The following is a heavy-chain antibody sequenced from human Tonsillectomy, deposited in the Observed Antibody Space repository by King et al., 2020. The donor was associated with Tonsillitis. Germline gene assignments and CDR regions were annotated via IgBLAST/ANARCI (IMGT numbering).Heavy chain of an antibody. J-gene: IGHJ5*02. CDR3: ARVWSGFFNWFDP. CDR1: GFTVSSNY. V-gene: IGHV3-66*01. Sequence: VQLVESGGGLVQPGGSLRLSCVASGFTVSSNYMSWVRQAPGKGLEWVSVIYSGGSTYYADSVKGRFTISRDNSKNTLYLQMNSLRAEDTAVYYCARVWSGFFNWFDPWGQGTLVTVSS. D-gene: IGHD3-3*01. CDR2: IYSGGST.